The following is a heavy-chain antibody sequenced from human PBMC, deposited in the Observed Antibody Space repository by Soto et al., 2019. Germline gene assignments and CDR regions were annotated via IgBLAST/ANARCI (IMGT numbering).Heavy chain of an antibody. CDR1: GFSFSNNG. CDR3: AKPGYSSDWSRFQH. CDR2: ISGSGGTT. D-gene: IGHD6-19*01. V-gene: IGHV3-23*01. Sequence: GGSLRLSCAASGFSFSNNGMDWVRQAPGKGLEWVSGISGSGGTTYYADSVRGRFTISRDNSKNTLYLQMSSLRAEDTAIYYCAKPGYSSDWSRFQHWGQGTLVTVSS. J-gene: IGHJ1*01.